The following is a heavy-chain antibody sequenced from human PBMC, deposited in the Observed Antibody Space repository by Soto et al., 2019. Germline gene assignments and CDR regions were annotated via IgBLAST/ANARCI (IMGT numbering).Heavy chain of an antibody. Sequence: PGGSLRLSCAASGFTFSSYGMHWVRQAPGKGLEWVAVIWYDGSNKYYADSVKGRFTISRDNSKNTLYLQMNSLRAEDTAVYYCAREAAMVAICDYWGQGTLVTVSS. D-gene: IGHD5-18*01. CDR2: IWYDGSNK. V-gene: IGHV3-33*01. CDR1: GFTFSSYG. CDR3: AREAAMVAICDY. J-gene: IGHJ4*02.